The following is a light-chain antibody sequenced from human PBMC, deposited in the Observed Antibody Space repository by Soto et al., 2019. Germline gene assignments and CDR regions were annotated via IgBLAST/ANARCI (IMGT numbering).Light chain of an antibody. CDR3: QQYSSYWT. V-gene: IGKV1-5*03. J-gene: IGKJ1*01. Sequence: DIQRTQSPSTLSASVGDRVTITCRASPSVDTWLAWFKQRPGKAPSLLIYQASALESGVPSRFRGSGSGTEFTLTIRSLKPDDFATDYCQQYSSYWTFGQVTKVDIK. CDR2: QAS. CDR1: PSVDTW.